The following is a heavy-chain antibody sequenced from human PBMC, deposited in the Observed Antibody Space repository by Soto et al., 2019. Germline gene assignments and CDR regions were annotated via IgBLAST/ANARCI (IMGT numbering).Heavy chain of an antibody. Sequence: PSETLSLTCTVSGGSISSYYWSWIRQPPGKGLEWIGYIYYSGSTNYNPSLKSRVTISVDTSKNQFSLKLSSVTAADTAVYYCARGHSSSWPYFDYWGQGTRVTVSS. CDR2: IYYSGST. CDR3: ARGHSSSWPYFDY. V-gene: IGHV4-59*01. D-gene: IGHD6-13*01. CDR1: GGSISSYY. J-gene: IGHJ4*02.